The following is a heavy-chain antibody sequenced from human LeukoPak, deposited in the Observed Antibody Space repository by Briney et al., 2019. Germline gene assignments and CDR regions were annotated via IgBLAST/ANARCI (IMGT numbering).Heavy chain of an antibody. Sequence: PSQTLSLTCTVSGGSISSGDYYWSWIRQPPGKGLEWIGYIYYSGSTYYNPSLKSRVTISVDTSKNQFSPKLSSVTAADTAVYYCARGRQYWNDDYWGQGTLVTVSS. CDR3: ARGRQYWNDDY. V-gene: IGHV4-30-4*01. CDR2: IYYSGST. D-gene: IGHD1-1*01. J-gene: IGHJ4*02. CDR1: GGSISSGDYY.